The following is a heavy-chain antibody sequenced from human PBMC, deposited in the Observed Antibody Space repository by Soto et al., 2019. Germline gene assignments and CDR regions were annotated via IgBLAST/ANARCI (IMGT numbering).Heavy chain of an antibody. CDR2: ISWNSGQL. Sequence: EVLLVESGGGLVQPDRPLRLSCAASGFNFGSYGMHWVRQVPGKGLEWVSAISWNSGQLDYADSVRGRFTISRDNGKNSLFLEMNSLRPDDTALYFCAKDKSTGEYSYYRYMDVWGRGTTVVVSS. CDR1: GFNFGSYG. CDR3: AKDKSTGEYSYYRYMDV. D-gene: IGHD2-21*02. J-gene: IGHJ6*03. V-gene: IGHV3-9*01.